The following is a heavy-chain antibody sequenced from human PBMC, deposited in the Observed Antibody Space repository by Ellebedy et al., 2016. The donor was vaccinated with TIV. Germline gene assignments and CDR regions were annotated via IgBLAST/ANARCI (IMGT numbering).Heavy chain of an antibody. CDR2: IKEDGSEA. D-gene: IGHD4-23*01. V-gene: IGHV3-7*03. CDR1: GFTFSGYW. Sequence: PGGSLRLSCAASGFTFSGYWMSWVRQAPGKGLEWVANIKEDGSEAYYVDSVKGRFTFSRDNAKNSLYLQMNSLRAEETASYYFARDPVGVGPAFDVWGQGTMVTVSS. CDR3: ARDPVGVGPAFDV. J-gene: IGHJ3*01.